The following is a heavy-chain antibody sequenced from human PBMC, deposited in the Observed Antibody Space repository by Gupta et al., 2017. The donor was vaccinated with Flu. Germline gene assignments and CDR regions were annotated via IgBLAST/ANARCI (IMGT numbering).Heavy chain of an antibody. CDR2: ISAYNGNT. CDR3: ARGAAAAGTLGWSWFDP. CDR1: GYTFTSYG. J-gene: IGHJ5*02. Sequence: QFQLLRSGAEVKKPGASVKVSCKAPGYTFTSYGISWVRQAPGQGLEWMGWISAYNGNTNYAQKLQGRVTMTTDTSTSTAYMELRSLRSDDTAVYYCARGAAAAGTLGWSWFDPWGQGTLVTVSS. D-gene: IGHD6-13*01. V-gene: IGHV1-18*01.